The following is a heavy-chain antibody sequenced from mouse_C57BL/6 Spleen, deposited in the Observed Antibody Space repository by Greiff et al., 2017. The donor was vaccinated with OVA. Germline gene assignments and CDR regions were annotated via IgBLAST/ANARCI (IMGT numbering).Heavy chain of an antibody. CDR1: GYTFTSYG. D-gene: IGHD2-2*01. Sequence: VMLVESGAELARPGASVKLSCKASGYTFTSYGISWVKQRTGQGLEWIGEIYPRSGNTYYNEKFKGKATLTADKSSSTAYMELRSLTSEDSAVYFCARTVMVTRGFDYGGQGTTRTVSS. V-gene: IGHV1-81*01. J-gene: IGHJ2*01. CDR3: ARTVMVTRGFDY. CDR2: IYPRSGNT.